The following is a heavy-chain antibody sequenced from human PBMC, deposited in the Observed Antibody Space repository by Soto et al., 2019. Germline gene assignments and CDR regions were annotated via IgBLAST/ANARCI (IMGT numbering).Heavy chain of an antibody. D-gene: IGHD4-17*01. CDR2: IYYSGST. CDR3: ARGQLDYGDPWDYYYGMDV. J-gene: IGHJ6*02. Sequence: QVQLQESGPGLVKPSQTLSLTCTVSGGSISSGDYYWSWIRQPPGKGLEWIGYIYYSGSTYYNPSLKSRVTLSVDTSKNQFSLKLSSVTAADTAVYYCARGQLDYGDPWDYYYGMDVWGQGTTVTVSS. V-gene: IGHV4-30-4*01. CDR1: GGSISSGDYY.